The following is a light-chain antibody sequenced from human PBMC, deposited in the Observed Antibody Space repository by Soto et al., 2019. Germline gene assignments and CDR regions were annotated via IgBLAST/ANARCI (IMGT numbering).Light chain of an antibody. CDR3: SSYTSSSTLLYV. V-gene: IGLV2-14*01. CDR2: EVS. Sequence: QSALTQPASVSGSPRQSITISCTGTSSDVGGYNYVSWYQQHPGKAPKLMIYEVSNRPSGASNRFSGSKSGNTASLTISGLQAEDEAHYYCSSYTSSSTLLYVFGTGTKLTVL. J-gene: IGLJ1*01. CDR1: SSDVGGYNY.